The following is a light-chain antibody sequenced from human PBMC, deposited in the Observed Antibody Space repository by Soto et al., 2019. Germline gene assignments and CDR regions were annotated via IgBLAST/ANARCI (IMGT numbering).Light chain of an antibody. Sequence: DIQMTQSPSTLSASVGDRVSITCRTSQSISNWLAWYQQKPGKAPELLVYGASSLVSGVPSRFSGSGSGTEFTLTISSLQPDDFATYYCQQYKGNSRTFGQGTKVDIK. J-gene: IGKJ1*01. CDR2: GAS. V-gene: IGKV1-5*03. CDR3: QQYKGNSRT. CDR1: QSISNW.